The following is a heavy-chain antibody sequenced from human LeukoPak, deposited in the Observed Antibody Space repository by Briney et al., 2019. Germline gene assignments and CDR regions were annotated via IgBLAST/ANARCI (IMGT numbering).Heavy chain of an antibody. V-gene: IGHV3-48*03. CDR2: ISSSGSTI. D-gene: IGHD1-26*01. Sequence: GGSLRLSCAASGFTFSSYDMNWVRQAPGKGLEWVSYISSSGSTIFYADSVKGRLTISRDNAKNSLYLQMSSLRAEDTAVYYCARVSSGSYYILDYWGQGTLVTVSS. J-gene: IGHJ4*02. CDR3: ARVSSGSYYILDY. CDR1: GFTFSSYD.